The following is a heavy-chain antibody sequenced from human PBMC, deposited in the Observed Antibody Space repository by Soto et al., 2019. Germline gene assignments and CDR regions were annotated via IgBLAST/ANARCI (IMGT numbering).Heavy chain of an antibody. D-gene: IGHD3-10*01. CDR2: IYYSGST. Sequence: SETLSLTCTVSGGSISSSSYYWGWIRQPPGKGLEWIGSIYYSGSTYYNPSLKSRVTISVDTSKNQFSLKLSSVTAADTAVYYCARPYPGAAFDYWGQGTLVTVSS. J-gene: IGHJ4*02. CDR1: GGSISSSSYY. CDR3: ARPYPGAAFDY. V-gene: IGHV4-39*01.